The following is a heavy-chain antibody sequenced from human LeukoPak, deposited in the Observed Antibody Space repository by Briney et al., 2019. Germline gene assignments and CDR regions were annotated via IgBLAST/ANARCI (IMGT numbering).Heavy chain of an antibody. V-gene: IGHV4-4*07. D-gene: IGHD5-18*01. Sequence: PSETLSLTCTVSDASISSYYWSWIRQPAGKGLEWIGRIYVSGTSVYNPSLKSRVTMSVDTSKNQLSLRLKPVTATDTAVYYCARDDVDTPPFDYLGQGTLVTVSS. CDR1: DASISSYY. CDR3: ARDDVDTPPFDY. CDR2: IYVSGTS. J-gene: IGHJ4*02.